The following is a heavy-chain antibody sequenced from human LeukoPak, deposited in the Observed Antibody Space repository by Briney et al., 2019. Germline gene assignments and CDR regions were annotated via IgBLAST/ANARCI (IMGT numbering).Heavy chain of an antibody. V-gene: IGHV3-43*02. J-gene: IGHJ6*02. CDR3: AKDISDCSGGSCYYYYGMDV. CDR2: ISWGGGST. CDR1: GFTFDDYA. D-gene: IGHD2-15*01. Sequence: PGGSLRLSCAASGFTFDDYAMHWVRQAPGKGLEWVSLISWGGGSTYYADSVKGRFTISRDNSKNSLYLQMNSLRTEDTALYYCAKDISDCSGGSCYYYYGMDVWGQGTTVTVSS.